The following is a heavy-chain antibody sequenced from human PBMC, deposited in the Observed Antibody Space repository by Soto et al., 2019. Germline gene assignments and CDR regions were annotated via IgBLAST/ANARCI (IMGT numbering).Heavy chain of an antibody. D-gene: IGHD3-16*02. J-gene: IGHJ6*02. CDR3: ARALEPFYYYYGMDV. Sequence: ASVKVSCKASGYTFTTCYMHWVRQAPGQGLEWMGTIILSGGSTSYAQKFQGRVTMTRDTSTSTAYMELSSLTSEDTAVYYCARALEPFYYYYGMDVWGQGTTVTVSS. V-gene: IGHV1-46*01. CDR1: GYTFTTCY. CDR2: IILSGGST.